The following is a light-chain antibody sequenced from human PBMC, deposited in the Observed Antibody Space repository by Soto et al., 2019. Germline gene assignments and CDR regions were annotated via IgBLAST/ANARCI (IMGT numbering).Light chain of an antibody. CDR1: SSDVGGYNY. Sequence: QSVLTQPASVSGSPGQSITISCTGTSSDVGGYNYVSWYQQHPAKAPKLMIYEVSNRPSGVSNRFSGSKSGNTASLTISGLQAEDEADYYCSSYTSSYTYVFGTGTKVTVL. CDR3: SSYTSSYTYV. J-gene: IGLJ1*01. V-gene: IGLV2-14*01. CDR2: EVS.